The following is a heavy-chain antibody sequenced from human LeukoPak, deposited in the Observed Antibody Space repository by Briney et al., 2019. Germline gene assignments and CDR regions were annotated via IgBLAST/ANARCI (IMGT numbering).Heavy chain of an antibody. CDR1: GFTFSSYW. D-gene: IGHD3-3*01. CDR2: INNDESHT. V-gene: IGHV3-74*01. Sequence: GGSLRLSCAASGFTFSSYWMHWVRQAPGKGLVWVSRINNDESHTTYADSVKGRFTISRDNAKNTLYLQMNSLRGEDTAVYYCASGRWSDYLDYWGQGTLVTVSS. J-gene: IGHJ4*02. CDR3: ASGRWSDYLDY.